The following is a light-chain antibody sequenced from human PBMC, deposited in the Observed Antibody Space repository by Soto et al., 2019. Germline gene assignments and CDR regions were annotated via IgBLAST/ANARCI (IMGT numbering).Light chain of an antibody. CDR2: EVN. V-gene: IGLV2-14*03. J-gene: IGLJ2*01. CDR1: SSDVGGYNY. Sequence: QSVLIQPAYVSGSPGQSITISCTGTSSDVGGYNYVSWYQQHPGKAPKVIIYEVNHRPSGVSSRFSGSKSGNTASLNISGLLAEDEADYYCGSHTDSSSPVFGGGTKLTVL. CDR3: GSHTDSSSPV.